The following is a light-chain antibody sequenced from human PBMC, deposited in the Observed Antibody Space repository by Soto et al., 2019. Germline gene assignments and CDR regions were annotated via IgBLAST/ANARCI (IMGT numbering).Light chain of an antibody. Sequence: DIVMTQSPATLSVSPGDGATLSCTASQSVNSDLAWYQQKPGQSPRLLIYCASTRATGVPARFSGSGSGTEFTLTITSLQSEDFAIYYCQQYNNWPPYTFGQGTKLEIK. V-gene: IGKV3-15*01. J-gene: IGKJ2*01. CDR2: CAS. CDR3: QQYNNWPPYT. CDR1: QSVNSD.